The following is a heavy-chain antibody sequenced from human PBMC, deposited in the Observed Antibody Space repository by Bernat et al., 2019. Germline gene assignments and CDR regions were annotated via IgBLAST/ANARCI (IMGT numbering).Heavy chain of an antibody. J-gene: IGHJ6*02. CDR3: ARKHPLGQWRYYYYGVDV. CDR1: GFTFSSHW. CDR2: IKQDGSEK. Sequence: EVQLVESGGGLVQPGGSLRLSCAASGFTFSSHWMSWVRQAPGKGLEWVANIKQDGSEKYYVDSVKGRFTISRDNAKNSQYLQMNSLRAEDTAVYYCARKHPLGQWRYYYYGVDVWGQGTTVTVSS. V-gene: IGHV3-7*03. D-gene: IGHD6-19*01.